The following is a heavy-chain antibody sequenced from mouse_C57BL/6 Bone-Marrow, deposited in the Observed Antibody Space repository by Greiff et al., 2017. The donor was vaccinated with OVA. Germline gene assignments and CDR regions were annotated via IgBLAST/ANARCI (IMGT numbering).Heavy chain of an antibody. V-gene: IGHV5-17*01. D-gene: IGHD4-1*01. J-gene: IGHJ4*01. CDR1: GFTFSDYG. CDR2: ISSGSSTI. Sequence: EVKVVDSGGGLVKPGGSLKLSCAASGFTFSDYGMHWVRQAPEKGLEWVAYISSGSSTIYYADTVKGRFTISRDNAKNTLFLQMTSLRSEDTAMYYCARRMGRYYAMDYWGQGTSVTVSS. CDR3: ARRMGRYYAMDY.